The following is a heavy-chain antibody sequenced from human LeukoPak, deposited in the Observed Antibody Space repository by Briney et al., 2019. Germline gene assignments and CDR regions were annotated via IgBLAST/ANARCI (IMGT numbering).Heavy chain of an antibody. Sequence: ASVKVSCKPSGGTFSSYGVSWVRQAPGQGLEWMGGIIPIFRATNYAQRFRGRVTITADESTSTACMELSSLRSEDTAVYYCARSQRAGYNVYYFDSWGQGTLVTVSS. CDR3: ARSQRAGYNVYYFDS. D-gene: IGHD5-24*01. CDR1: GGTFSSYG. V-gene: IGHV1-69*13. J-gene: IGHJ4*02. CDR2: IIPIFRAT.